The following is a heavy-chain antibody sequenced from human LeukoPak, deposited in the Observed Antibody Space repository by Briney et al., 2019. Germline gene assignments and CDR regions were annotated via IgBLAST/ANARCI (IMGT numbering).Heavy chain of an antibody. CDR2: IILNSGGT. D-gene: IGHD2-15*01. CDR1: GYTFTGYY. CDR3: ARVEYCSGGSCSDFDY. Sequence: ASVKVSCKASGYTFTGYYMHWVRQAPGQGLEWMGWIILNSGGTNYAQKFQGRVTMTRDTSISTAYMELSRLRSDDTAVYYCARVEYCSGGSCSDFDYWGQGTLVTVSS. V-gene: IGHV1-2*02. J-gene: IGHJ4*02.